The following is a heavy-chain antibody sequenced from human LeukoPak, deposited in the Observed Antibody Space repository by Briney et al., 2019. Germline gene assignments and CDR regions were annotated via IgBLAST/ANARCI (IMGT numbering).Heavy chain of an antibody. J-gene: IGHJ6*02. V-gene: IGHV3-23*01. D-gene: IGHD5-18*01. Sequence: GGSLRLSCAASGFTFSSYAMSWVRQAPGKGLEWVSAISGSGGSTYYADSVKGRFTISRDNSKNTLYLQMNSLRAEDTAVYYCAKDPRGYSYAHGMDVWGQGTTVTVSS. CDR1: GFTFSSYA. CDR3: AKDPRGYSYAHGMDV. CDR2: ISGSGGST.